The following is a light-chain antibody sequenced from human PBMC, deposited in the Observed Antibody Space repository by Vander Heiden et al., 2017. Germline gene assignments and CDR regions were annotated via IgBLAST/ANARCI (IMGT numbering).Light chain of an antibody. CDR3: QAWDSSIAV. Sequence: SYELTQPPSVSVSPGQPARITCSGDTLGNNSVCWYQQRSGQSPVVVIYQGNEPPSRIPERFAGSNPGNTATLTISGTQAVDEADYYCQAWDSSIAVFGGGTKLTVL. V-gene: IGLV3-1*01. J-gene: IGLJ2*01. CDR1: TLGNNS. CDR2: QGN.